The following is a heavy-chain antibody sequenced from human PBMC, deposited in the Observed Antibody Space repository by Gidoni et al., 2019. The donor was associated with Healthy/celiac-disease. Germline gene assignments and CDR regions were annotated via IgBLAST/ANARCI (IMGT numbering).Heavy chain of an antibody. J-gene: IGHJ4*02. V-gene: IGHV1-18*01. CDR1: GYTFPSYG. Sequence: QDQLVQSGAEVKKPGASVKVSCQASGYTFPSYGISWVRQAPGQGLEWMGWIRAYKCNTNYAQKLQGRVTMTTDTSTITAYMELRSLRSDDTAVYYCARDSRDSGSYHYWGQGTLVTVSS. CDR3: ARDSRDSGSYHY. CDR2: IRAYKCNT. D-gene: IGHD1-26*01.